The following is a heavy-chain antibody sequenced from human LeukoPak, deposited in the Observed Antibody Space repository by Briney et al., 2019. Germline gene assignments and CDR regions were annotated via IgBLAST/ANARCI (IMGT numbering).Heavy chain of an antibody. CDR3: ARDAVNYGSGSYYNVFDY. D-gene: IGHD3-10*01. J-gene: IGHJ4*02. CDR2: IYYSGST. CDR1: GGSISSYY. V-gene: IGHV4-59*01. Sequence: PSETLSLTCTVSGGSISSYYWSWIRQPPGKGLEWIGYIYYSGSTNYNPSLKDRVTISVDTSKNQFSLKLSSVTAADTAVYYCARDAVNYGSGSYYNVFDYWGQGTLVTVSS.